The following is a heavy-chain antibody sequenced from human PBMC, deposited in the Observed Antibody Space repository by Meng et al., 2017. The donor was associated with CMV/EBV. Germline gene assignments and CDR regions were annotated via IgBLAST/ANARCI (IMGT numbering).Heavy chain of an antibody. Sequence: ASVKVSCKASGYTFTGYYMHWVRQAPGQGLEWMGWINPNSGGTNYAQKFQGRVTMTRDTSISTACMELSRLRSDDTAVYYCARQLQFGEYGMDVWGQGTTVTVSS. J-gene: IGHJ6*02. CDR2: INPNSGGT. CDR3: ARQLQFGEYGMDV. D-gene: IGHD2-2*01. CDR1: GYTFTGYY. V-gene: IGHV1-2*02.